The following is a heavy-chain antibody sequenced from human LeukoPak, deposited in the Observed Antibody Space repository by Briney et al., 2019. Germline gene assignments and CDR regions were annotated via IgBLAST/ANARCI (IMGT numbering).Heavy chain of an antibody. J-gene: IGHJ4*02. V-gene: IGHV3-30-3*01. CDR2: ISYDGSNK. CDR1: GFTFSSYA. Sequence: SGGSLRLSCAASGFTFSSYAMHWVRQAPGKGLEWVAVISYDGSNKYYADSVKGRFTISRDNFKNTLYLQMNSLRAEDTAVYYCARDTSFDYWGQGTLVTVSS. CDR3: ARDTSFDY.